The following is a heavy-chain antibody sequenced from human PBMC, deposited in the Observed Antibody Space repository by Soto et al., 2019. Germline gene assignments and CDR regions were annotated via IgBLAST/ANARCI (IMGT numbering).Heavy chain of an antibody. V-gene: IGHV3-30*03. CDR1: GFTFSSYG. J-gene: IGHJ4*02. CDR3: LTTGPPTTVTTRHDY. Sequence: QVQLVESGGGVVQPGRSLRLSCAASGFTFSSYGMHWVRQAPGKGLEWVAVISYDGSNKYYADSVKGRFTISRDNSKNTLYLQMNSLRAEDTAVYYCLTTGPPTTVTTRHDYWGQGTLVTVSS. D-gene: IGHD4-17*01. CDR2: ISYDGSNK.